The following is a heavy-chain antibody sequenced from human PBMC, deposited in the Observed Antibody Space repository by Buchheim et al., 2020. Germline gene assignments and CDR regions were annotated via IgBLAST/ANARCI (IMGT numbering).Heavy chain of an antibody. J-gene: IGHJ4*02. V-gene: IGHV3-23*01. CDR2: ISGSGGAT. CDR3: SKSPYCYDGRNLEGFDC. CDR1: GFTFSSYV. D-gene: IGHD3-22*01. Sequence: EVQLLESGGGLVQPGGSLRLSCAASGFTFSSYVMTWVRQAPGRGLEWVSVISGSGGATYYADSVKGRFTSSRDNSKNTLYLQMNNLSTEDTAVYYGSKSPYCYDGRNLEGFDCWGQETL.